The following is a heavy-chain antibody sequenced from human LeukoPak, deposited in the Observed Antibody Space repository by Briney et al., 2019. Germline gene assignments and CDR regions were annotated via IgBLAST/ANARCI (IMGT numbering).Heavy chain of an antibody. D-gene: IGHD3-9*01. Sequence: PSETLSLTCTVSGGSVSSGSSYWSWIRQPPGKGLEWIGYIYYSGSTNYNPSLKSRVTISVDTSKNQFSLKLTSVTAADTAVYYCARANILTGYYHFDYWGQGTLVTVSS. V-gene: IGHV4-61*01. CDR1: GGSVSSGSSY. CDR2: IYYSGST. J-gene: IGHJ4*02. CDR3: ARANILTGYYHFDY.